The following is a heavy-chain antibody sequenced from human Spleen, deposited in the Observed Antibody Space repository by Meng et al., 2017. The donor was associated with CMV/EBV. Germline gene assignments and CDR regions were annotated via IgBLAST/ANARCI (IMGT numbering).Heavy chain of an antibody. CDR2: ISSSSSYI. Sequence: GGSLRLSCAASGFTFSSYSMNWVRQAPGKGLEWVSSISSSSSYIYYADSVKGRFTISRDNAKNSLYLQMNSLRAEDTAVYYCARGSGGYVGDYFDYWGQGTLVTVSS. D-gene: IGHD5-12*01. CDR1: GFTFSSYS. J-gene: IGHJ4*02. V-gene: IGHV3-21*01. CDR3: ARGSGGYVGDYFDY.